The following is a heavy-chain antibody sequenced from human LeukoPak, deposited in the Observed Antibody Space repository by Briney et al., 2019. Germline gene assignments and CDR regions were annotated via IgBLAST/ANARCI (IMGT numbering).Heavy chain of an antibody. Sequence: GESLKISCTGSGFSFTNYWIGWVRQMPGKGLEWMGIIYPGDSDTRYSPSFQGQVTISADKSIRTAYLQWSSLKASDTAMYYCARRWSIAAPHGFDPWGQGTLVTVSS. CDR1: GFSFTNYW. CDR3: ARRWSIAAPHGFDP. D-gene: IGHD6-6*01. V-gene: IGHV5-51*01. J-gene: IGHJ5*02. CDR2: IYPGDSDT.